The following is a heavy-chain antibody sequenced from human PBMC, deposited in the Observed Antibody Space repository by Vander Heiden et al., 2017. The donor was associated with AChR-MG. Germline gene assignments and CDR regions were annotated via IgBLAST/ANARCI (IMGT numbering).Heavy chain of an antibody. CDR1: GGSISSYY. D-gene: IGHD3-22*01. CDR2: IYYSGST. V-gene: IGHV4-59*01. Sequence: QVQLQASAPGLVRPSETLSLTCTVPGGSISSYYWSWIRQPPGKGLEWIGYIYYSGSTNYNPSLKSRVTISVDTSKNQFSLKLSSVTAADTAVYYCAREIVDYYDSSGYQGWFDPWGQGTLVTVSS. CDR3: AREIVDYYDSSGYQGWFDP. J-gene: IGHJ5*02.